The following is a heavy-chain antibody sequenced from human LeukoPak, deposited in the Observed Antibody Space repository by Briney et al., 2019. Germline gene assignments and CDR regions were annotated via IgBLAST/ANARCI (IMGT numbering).Heavy chain of an antibody. J-gene: IGHJ6*02. D-gene: IGHD5-18*01. V-gene: IGHV5-51*01. CDR1: GYTLTNYW. Sequence: GESLEISCKGSGYTLTNYWIVWVRQMPGKGLEWMGIIYPGDSDTRYSPSFQGQVTISADKSSNTVYLQWSSLKASDTAMYYCARAVDTAMVNIPEKNYGMDVWGQGTTVTVSS. CDR3: ARAVDTAMVNIPEKNYGMDV. CDR2: IYPGDSDT.